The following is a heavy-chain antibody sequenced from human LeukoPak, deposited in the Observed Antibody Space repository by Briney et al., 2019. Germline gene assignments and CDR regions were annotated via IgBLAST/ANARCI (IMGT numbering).Heavy chain of an antibody. J-gene: IGHJ6*02. CDR1: GGSFSGYY. CDR2: INHSGST. V-gene: IGHV4-34*01. CDR3: ARGTSHSSRMDV. D-gene: IGHD2-15*01. Sequence: PSETLSLTCAVYGGSFSGYYWSWIRQPPGKGLEWIGEINHSGSTNYNPSLKSRVTISVDTSKNQFSLKLSSVTAADTAVYYCARGTSHSSRMDVWGQGTTVTVSS.